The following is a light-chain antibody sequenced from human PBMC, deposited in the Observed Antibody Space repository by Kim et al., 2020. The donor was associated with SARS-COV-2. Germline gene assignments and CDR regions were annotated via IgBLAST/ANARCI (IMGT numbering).Light chain of an antibody. Sequence: AAVGDRVTITCRASQDIRNDLCCYQQNPGRAPKRLIYGASSLQSGVPSRFSGSGSGTEFTLTISSLQPEDFATYFCLQHNTYPITFGQGTRLEIK. CDR2: GAS. CDR3: LQHNTYPIT. V-gene: IGKV1-17*01. CDR1: QDIRND. J-gene: IGKJ5*01.